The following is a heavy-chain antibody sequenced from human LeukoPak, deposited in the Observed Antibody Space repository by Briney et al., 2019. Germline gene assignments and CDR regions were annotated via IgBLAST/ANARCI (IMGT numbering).Heavy chain of an antibody. CDR3: AIKYMTTVTYFDY. V-gene: IGHV4-34*01. Sequence: SETLSLTCAVYGGSFSGYYWSWIRQPPGKGLEWIGEINHSGSTNYNPSLKSRVTISVDTSKNQFSLKLSSVTAADTAVYYCAIKYMTTVTYFDYWGQGTLVPVSS. D-gene: IGHD4-17*01. CDR1: GGSFSGYY. J-gene: IGHJ4*02. CDR2: INHSGST.